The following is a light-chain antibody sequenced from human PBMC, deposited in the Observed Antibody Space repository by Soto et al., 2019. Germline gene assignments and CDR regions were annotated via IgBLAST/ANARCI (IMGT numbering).Light chain of an antibody. CDR1: QSILTW. Sequence: DIQMTQSPSTLSASVGDRFTITCRASQSILTWLAWYQQKPGKAPKLLIYDASSLESGVPSRFSGSGSGTEFTLTISSLQPDDFASYYCQQYNSYLWTFGQGTKVDIK. V-gene: IGKV1-5*01. J-gene: IGKJ1*01. CDR3: QQYNSYLWT. CDR2: DAS.